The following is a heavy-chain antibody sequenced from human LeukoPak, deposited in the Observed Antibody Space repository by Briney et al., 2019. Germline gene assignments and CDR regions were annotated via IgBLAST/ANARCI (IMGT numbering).Heavy chain of an antibody. CDR1: GFTFGSYS. Sequence: GGSLRLSCAASGFTFGSYSMNWVRQAPGKGLEWVSSISSGSSYIYYADSVKGRFTISRDNARNSLNLQMNSLRAEDTAVYYCARGGGYCTSTSCYYFDYWGQGTLVTVSS. V-gene: IGHV3-21*01. D-gene: IGHD2-2*01. CDR3: ARGGGYCTSTSCYYFDY. CDR2: ISSGSSYI. J-gene: IGHJ4*02.